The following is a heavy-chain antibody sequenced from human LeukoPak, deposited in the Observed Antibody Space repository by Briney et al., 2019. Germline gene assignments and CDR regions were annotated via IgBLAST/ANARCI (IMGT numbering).Heavy chain of an antibody. CDR1: AFTVSSNH. CDR3: ARRGAYDSRGLYDYYGLDV. Sequence: GGSLRLSCAASAFTVSSNHMSWVRQAPGKGLEWVSVIHSGGSTNFAGSVKGRFSISRDNSKNTVYLQMNSLRAEDTAVYYCARRGAYDSRGLYDYYGLDVWGQGTTVTVSS. D-gene: IGHD3-22*01. CDR2: IHSGGST. J-gene: IGHJ6*02. V-gene: IGHV3-66*04.